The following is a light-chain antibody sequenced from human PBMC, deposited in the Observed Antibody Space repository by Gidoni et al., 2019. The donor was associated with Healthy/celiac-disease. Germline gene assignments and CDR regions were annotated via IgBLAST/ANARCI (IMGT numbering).Light chain of an antibody. J-gene: IGLJ2*01. V-gene: IGLV1-47*01. CDR2: RNN. CDR1: SSNIGSNY. Sequence: QSVLTQPPSASGTPGQRVTISCSGSSSNIGSNYVYWYQQLQGTAPKLLIYRNNQRPSGVPDRFSGSKSGTSASLAISGLRSEDDADYYCAAWDDSLSGHVVFGGGTKLTVL. CDR3: AAWDDSLSGHVV.